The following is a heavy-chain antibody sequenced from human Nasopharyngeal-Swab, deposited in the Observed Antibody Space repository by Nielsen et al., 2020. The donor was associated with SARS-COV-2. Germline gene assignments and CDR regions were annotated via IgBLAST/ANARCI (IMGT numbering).Heavy chain of an antibody. CDR1: GFTFSSYT. CDR3: ARTYGGNSKLSY. Sequence: GGSLRLSCAASGFTFSSYTMNWVCQAPGKGLEWVSSISSSSSYIYYADSVKGRFTISRDNAKNSLYLQMSSLRAEDTAVYCCARTYGGNSKLSYWGQGTLVTVSS. CDR2: ISSSSSYI. D-gene: IGHD4-23*01. J-gene: IGHJ4*02. V-gene: IGHV3-21*01.